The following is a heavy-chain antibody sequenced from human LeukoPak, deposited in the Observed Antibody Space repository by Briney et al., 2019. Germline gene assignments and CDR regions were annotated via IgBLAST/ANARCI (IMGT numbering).Heavy chain of an antibody. D-gene: IGHD1-7*01. CDR1: GFTFSSYG. Sequence: PGGSLRLSCAASGFTFSSYGMHWVRQAPGKGLEWVAFIRYDGSNKYYADSVKGRFTISRDNSKNTLYLQMNSLRAEDTAVYYCAKDFRGDWNYEDFDYWGQGTLVTVSS. V-gene: IGHV3-30*02. CDR3: AKDFRGDWNYEDFDY. CDR2: IRYDGSNK. J-gene: IGHJ4*02.